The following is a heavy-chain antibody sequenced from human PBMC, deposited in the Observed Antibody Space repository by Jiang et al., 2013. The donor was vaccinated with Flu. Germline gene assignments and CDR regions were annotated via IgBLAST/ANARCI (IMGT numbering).Heavy chain of an antibody. CDR3: TKHEKSSSGYYSYFQH. Sequence: GLVKPSETLSLTCTVSGSSISNYYWSWIRQPPGKGLEWIGYTFYSGSTNYNPSLKSRVTISVDTSKNQFSLKLSSVTAADTAVYYCTKHEKSSSGYYSYFQHWGQGTLVT. D-gene: IGHD3-22*01. V-gene: IGHV4-59*08. CDR1: GSSISNYY. J-gene: IGHJ1*01. CDR2: TFYSGST.